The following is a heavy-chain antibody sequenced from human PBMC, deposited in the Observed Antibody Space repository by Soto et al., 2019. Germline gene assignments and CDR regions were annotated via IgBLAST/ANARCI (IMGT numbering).Heavy chain of an antibody. Sequence: EVQLVESGGGLIQPGGSLRLSCAASGFIVSSNYMSWDRQAPGKGLEWVSVIYSGGNTYYADSVKGRFTISRDNSKNTLYLQMNSLRAEDTAVYYCARVLGGYSGYDGHWGQGTLVTVSS. D-gene: IGHD5-12*01. J-gene: IGHJ4*02. CDR2: IYSGGNT. V-gene: IGHV3-53*01. CDR3: ARVLGGYSGYDGH. CDR1: GFIVSSNY.